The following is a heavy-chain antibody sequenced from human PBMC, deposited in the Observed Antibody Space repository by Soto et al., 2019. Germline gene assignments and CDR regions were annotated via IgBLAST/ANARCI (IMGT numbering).Heavy chain of an antibody. V-gene: IGHV3-23*01. Sequence: RGGSLRLSCAASGFTFSTYAMIWVRQAPGKGLEWVSVITGSGGSTYYADSVKGRFTISRDTSKNTLFLQMNSLRAEDTAVYYCAKDRYGDYGGIDYWGQGTMVTVSS. CDR1: GFTFSTYA. CDR2: ITGSGGST. D-gene: IGHD4-17*01. CDR3: AKDRYGDYGGIDY. J-gene: IGHJ4*02.